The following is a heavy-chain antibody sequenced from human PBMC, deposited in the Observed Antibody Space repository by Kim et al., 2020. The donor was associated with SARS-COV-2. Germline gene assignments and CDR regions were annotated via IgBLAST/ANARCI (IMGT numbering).Heavy chain of an antibody. D-gene: IGHD6-6*01. V-gene: IGHV4-31*02. Sequence: NPSLKSRVTISVGTSKTQFALKLSSVTAADTAVYYCARGPYSTSPGWFDYWGQGTLVTVSS. CDR3: ARGPYSTSPGWFDY. J-gene: IGHJ4*02.